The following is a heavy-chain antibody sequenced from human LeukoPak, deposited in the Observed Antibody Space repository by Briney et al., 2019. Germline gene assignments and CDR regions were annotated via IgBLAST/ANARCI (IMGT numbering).Heavy chain of an antibody. D-gene: IGHD3-10*01. CDR1: GGSISSYY. CDR3: ARDGMVRGALDY. CDR2: IYTSGST. J-gene: IGHJ4*02. Sequence: SATLSLTCTVSGGSISSYYWRWIRQPAGKGLEWIGRIYTSGSTNYNPSLKSRVTMSVDTSKNQFSLKLSSVTAADTAVYYCARDGMVRGALDYWGQGTLVTVSS. V-gene: IGHV4-4*07.